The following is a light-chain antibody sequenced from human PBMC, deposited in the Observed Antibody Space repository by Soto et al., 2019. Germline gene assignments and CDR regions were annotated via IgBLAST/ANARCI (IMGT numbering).Light chain of an antibody. Sequence: DIQMTQSPSSLSASVGDRVTITCRARQSINSYLNWYQQKPGKAPKLLIYGAFTLHSGVPSRFSGSGSGTDYTLTISNLQLEDFASYYCQQTYRTPLTFGGGTKVDIK. CDR1: QSINSY. CDR3: QQTYRTPLT. CDR2: GAF. V-gene: IGKV1-39*01. J-gene: IGKJ4*01.